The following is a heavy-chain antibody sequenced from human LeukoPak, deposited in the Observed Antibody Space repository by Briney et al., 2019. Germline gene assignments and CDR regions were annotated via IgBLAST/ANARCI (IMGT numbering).Heavy chain of an antibody. CDR3: AKSGGYGLIDY. CDR2: IYSSGST. CDR1: GASISGSGYY. J-gene: IGHJ4*02. Sequence: SETLSLTCTVSGASISGSGYYWGWIRQPPGKGLEWIGSIYSSGSTYYNASLQSRVTISIETSKNQITLRLNSVTAADTAMYYCAKSGGYGLIDYWGQGTLVTVSS. D-gene: IGHD1-26*01. V-gene: IGHV4-39*01.